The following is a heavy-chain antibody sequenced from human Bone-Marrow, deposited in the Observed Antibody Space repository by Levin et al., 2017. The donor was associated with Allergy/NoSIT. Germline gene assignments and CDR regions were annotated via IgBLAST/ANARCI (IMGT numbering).Heavy chain of an antibody. V-gene: IGHV7-4-1*02. Sequence: ASVKVSCKASGYTFTSYAMNWVRQAPGQGLEWMGWINTNTGNPTYAQGFTGRFVFSLDTSVSTAYLQISSLKAEDTAVYYCARVDIVVVPAAIDYDYGMDVWGQGTTVTVSS. CDR2: INTNTGNP. CDR1: GYTFTSYA. D-gene: IGHD2-2*01. J-gene: IGHJ6*02. CDR3: ARVDIVVVPAAIDYDYGMDV.